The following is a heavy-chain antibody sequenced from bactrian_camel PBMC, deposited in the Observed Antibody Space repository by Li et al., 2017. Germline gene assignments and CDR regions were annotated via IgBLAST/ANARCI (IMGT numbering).Heavy chain of an antibody. Sequence: HVQLVESGGGSVQAGGSLRLSCAPSGDTSRSRCMGWFRQAPGKEREWVAHIDRYGNTGCADSVKGRFTISQGNAQNVVYLQMNSLKPEDTAMYYRAAESATPCVADGIWIEYDYKYWGQGTQVTVS. CDR3: AAESATPCVADGIWIEYDYKY. D-gene: IGHD6*01. CDR2: IDRYGNT. J-gene: IGHJ4*01. CDR1: GDTSRSRC. V-gene: IGHV3S53*01.